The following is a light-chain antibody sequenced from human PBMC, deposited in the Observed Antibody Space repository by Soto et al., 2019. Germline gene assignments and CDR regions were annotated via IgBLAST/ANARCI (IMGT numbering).Light chain of an antibody. V-gene: IGKV3-11*01. CDR2: DVS. J-gene: IGKJ2*01. CDR1: QSVSSY. Sequence: EIVLTQSPATLSLSPGERATLSCRASQSVSSYLAWYQQKPGQAPRLLIYDVSNRATGIPARFSGSGSGTDFTITISSLEPEDFAVYYCQQRSNWPPLTFGQGTKLEIK. CDR3: QQRSNWPPLT.